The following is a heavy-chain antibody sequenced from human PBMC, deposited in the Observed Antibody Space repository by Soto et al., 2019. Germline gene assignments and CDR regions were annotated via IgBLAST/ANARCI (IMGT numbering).Heavy chain of an antibody. D-gene: IGHD6-19*01. J-gene: IGHJ4*02. Sequence: SETLSLTCTVSGGSISSSSYYWGWILQPPGKGLEWIGSIYYSGSTYYNPSLKSRVTISVDTSKNQFSLKLSSVTAADTAVYYCARWRYSSGWFAYFDYWGQGTLVTVSS. CDR3: ARWRYSSGWFAYFDY. CDR1: GGSISSSSYY. CDR2: IYYSGST. V-gene: IGHV4-39*01.